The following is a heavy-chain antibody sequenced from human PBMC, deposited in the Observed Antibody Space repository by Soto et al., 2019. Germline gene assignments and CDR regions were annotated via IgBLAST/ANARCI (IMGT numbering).Heavy chain of an antibody. V-gene: IGHV1-2*04. CDR3: AREPYSSASDYYYYGMVV. J-gene: IGHJ6*01. D-gene: IGHD3-22*01. Sequence: ASVKVSCKASGYTFTGYYMHWVRQAPGQGLEWMGWINPNSGGTNYAQKFQGWVTMTRDTSISTAYMELSRLRSDDTAVYYCAREPYSSASDYYYYGMVVWGQGITVTVSS. CDR2: INPNSGGT. CDR1: GYTFTGYY.